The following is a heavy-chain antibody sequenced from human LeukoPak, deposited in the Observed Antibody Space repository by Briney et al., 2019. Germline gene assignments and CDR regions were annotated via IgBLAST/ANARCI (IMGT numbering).Heavy chain of an antibody. CDR2: IYYSGST. CDR3: ARDSSDDVRSFDY. J-gene: IGHJ4*02. V-gene: IGHV4-59*11. CDR1: GGSISSHY. Sequence: DPSETLSLTCTVSGGSISSHYWSWIRQPPGKRLEWIGYIYYSGSTNYNPSLKSRVTISVDTSKNQFSLKLGSVTAADTAVYYCARDSSDDVRSFDYWGQGTLVTVSS. D-gene: IGHD1-1*01.